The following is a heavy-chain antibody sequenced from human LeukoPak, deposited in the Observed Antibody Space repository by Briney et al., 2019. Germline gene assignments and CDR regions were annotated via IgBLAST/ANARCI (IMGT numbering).Heavy chain of an antibody. Sequence: PGGSLRLSCAASGFTVSSNYMSWVRQAPGKGLEWVSVIYSGGSTYYADSVKGRFTISRDNSKNTLYLQMNSLRAEDTAVYYCAREEMRDYDSSGYYYQYFDYRGQGTLVTVSS. J-gene: IGHJ4*02. D-gene: IGHD3-22*01. CDR3: AREEMRDYDSSGYYYQYFDY. V-gene: IGHV3-66*01. CDR1: GFTVSSNY. CDR2: IYSGGST.